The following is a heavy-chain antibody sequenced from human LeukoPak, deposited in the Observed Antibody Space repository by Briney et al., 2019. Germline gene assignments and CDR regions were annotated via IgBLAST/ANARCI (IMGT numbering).Heavy chain of an antibody. CDR3: AKGAAPDY. V-gene: IGHV3-23*01. CDR1: GFNFWNTG. CDR2: IGGGGSDT. J-gene: IGHJ4*02. Sequence: GGSLRLSCAVAGFNFWNTGMSWVRQAPGKGLEWVSAIGGGGSDTKYTDSVKGRLTILRDNSKNTLCLQMNSLRAEDTAVYYCAKGAAPDYWGQGTLVTVSS. D-gene: IGHD6-13*01.